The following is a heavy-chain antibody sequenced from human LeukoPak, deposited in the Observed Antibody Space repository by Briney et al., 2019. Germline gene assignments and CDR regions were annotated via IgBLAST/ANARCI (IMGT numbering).Heavy chain of an antibody. D-gene: IGHD3-9*01. CDR1: GYTFTGYY. J-gene: IGHJ4*02. CDR2: IIPILGIA. Sequence: SVKVSCKASGYTFTGYYMHWVRQAPGQGLEWMGRIIPILGIANYAQKFQGRVTITADKSTSTAYMELSSLRSEDTAVYYCARAEGILTGYVPREDYWGQGTLVTVSS. CDR3: ARAEGILTGYVPREDY. V-gene: IGHV1-69*04.